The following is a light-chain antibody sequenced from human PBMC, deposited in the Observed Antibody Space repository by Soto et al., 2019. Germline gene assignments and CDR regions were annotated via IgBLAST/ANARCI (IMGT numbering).Light chain of an antibody. CDR2: GAS. Sequence: MTKSPATLSLYPGERVTLSCRASQGVGRFLAWYQQKPGQAPRLLVYGASTRATGIPVRFSGTGSGTEFTLTISSLQSEDFALYYCQQYDDWPLTFGQGTKVDI. J-gene: IGKJ1*01. V-gene: IGKV3-15*01. CDR1: QGVGRF. CDR3: QQYDDWPLT.